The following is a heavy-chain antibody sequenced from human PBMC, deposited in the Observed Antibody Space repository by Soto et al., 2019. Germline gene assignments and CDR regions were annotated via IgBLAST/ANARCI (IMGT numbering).Heavy chain of an antibody. V-gene: IGHV3-9*01. D-gene: IGHD3-9*01. CDR1: GFTFDDFA. CDR3: ARAKTGTLVARGFDV. Sequence: EVQLVESGGKLVQPGWSLRLSCAASGFTFDDFAMHWVRQGPGKGLEWVAGISWDGGKVAYGNSVEGRFTISRDNAKNSLDLKMNSLGSEDTALYFCARAKTGTLVARGFDVWGKGTMPTVSS. CDR2: ISWDGGKV. J-gene: IGHJ3*01.